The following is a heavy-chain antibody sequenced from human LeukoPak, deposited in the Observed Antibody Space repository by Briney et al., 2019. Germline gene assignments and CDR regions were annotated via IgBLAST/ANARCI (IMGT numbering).Heavy chain of an antibody. Sequence: SETLSLTCTVSGGSISSGGYFWSWIRQPAGKGLEWIGRIYTSGSTNYNPSLKSRVTISVDTSKNQFSLKLSSVTAADTAVYYCARDRGQRGSDYWGQGTLVTVSS. CDR3: ARDRGQRGSDY. J-gene: IGHJ4*02. CDR2: IYTSGST. D-gene: IGHD3-16*01. CDR1: GGSISSGGYF. V-gene: IGHV4-61*02.